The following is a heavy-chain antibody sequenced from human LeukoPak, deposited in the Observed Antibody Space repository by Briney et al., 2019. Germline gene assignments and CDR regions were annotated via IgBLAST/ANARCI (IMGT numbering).Heavy chain of an antibody. CDR2: INPSGGRT. CDR1: GYTFTNYY. V-gene: IGHV1-46*01. D-gene: IGHD3-10*01. CDR3: ARDYYGGHNLYNFDL. J-gene: IGHJ4*02. Sequence: ASVKVSCKASGYTFTNYYIHWVRQAPGQGLEWMGMINPSGGRTTYAKKFQGRVTMTRDTSTNTVYTELSSLRSDDTAVYYCARDYYGGHNLYNFDLWGQGTRVIVSS.